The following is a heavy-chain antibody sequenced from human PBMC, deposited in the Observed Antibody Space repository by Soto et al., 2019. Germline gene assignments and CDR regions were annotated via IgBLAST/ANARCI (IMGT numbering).Heavy chain of an antibody. CDR1: GYSFTDDW. J-gene: IGHJ6*02. Sequence: PGESLNISCKGSGYSFTDDWIGWVRQMPGRGLEWMGIIYPDDSDTRYNPSVQGQVTISADKSISTAYLQWSSLKASDTAMYYCVREPMDVWGQGTTVTVSS. CDR3: VREPMDV. D-gene: IGHD1-1*01. V-gene: IGHV5-51*01. CDR2: IYPDDSDT.